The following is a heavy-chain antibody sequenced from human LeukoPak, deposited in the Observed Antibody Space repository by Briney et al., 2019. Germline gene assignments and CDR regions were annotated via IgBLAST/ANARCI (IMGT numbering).Heavy chain of an antibody. V-gene: IGHV4-59*12. CDR1: GGSISSYY. Sequence: PSETLSLTCTVSGGSISSYYWSWIRQPPGKGLEWIGYIYYSGSTNYNPSLKSRVTISVDTSKNQFSLKLSSVTAADTAVYYCARERSSGWPIDYWGQGTLVTVSS. D-gene: IGHD6-19*01. CDR3: ARERSSGWPIDY. J-gene: IGHJ4*02. CDR2: IYYSGST.